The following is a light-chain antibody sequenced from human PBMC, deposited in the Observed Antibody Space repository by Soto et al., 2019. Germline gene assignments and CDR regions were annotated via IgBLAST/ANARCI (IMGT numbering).Light chain of an antibody. CDR3: QQFNTYPIT. J-gene: IGKJ5*01. Sequence: AIQLTQSPSSLSASEGDRVTITCRASQDIRGALAWYQQKPGKPPKLLIFDVSSLQSGVPSRFSGSGSGTDFPLTISSLQPEDFATYYCQQFNTYPITFGQGTRLEIK. CDR1: QDIRGA. CDR2: DVS. V-gene: IGKV1-13*02.